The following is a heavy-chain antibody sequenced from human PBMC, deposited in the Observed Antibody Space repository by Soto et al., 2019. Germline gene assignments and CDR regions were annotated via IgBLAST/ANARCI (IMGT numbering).Heavy chain of an antibody. CDR1: GFTFGHYW. Sequence: GGSLRLSCAASGFTFGHYWMSWVRQAPGKGLEWVAIIKFDASEKKYVDSVKGRFTISRDNAKNSLYLQMDSLRAEDTAVYYCARHSLYGSGNSVYRHLDYWGHGTLVTVSS. V-gene: IGHV3-7*01. CDR2: IKFDASEK. D-gene: IGHD3-10*01. J-gene: IGHJ4*01. CDR3: ARHSLYGSGNSVYRHLDY.